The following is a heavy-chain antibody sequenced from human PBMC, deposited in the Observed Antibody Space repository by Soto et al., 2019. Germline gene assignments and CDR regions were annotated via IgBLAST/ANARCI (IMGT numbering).Heavy chain of an antibody. CDR1: GGTFSNYS. D-gene: IGHD6-19*01. V-gene: IGHV1-69*12. CDR2: IVPIFGTT. Sequence: QVQLVQSGAEVKKPRSSVKVSCKVSGGTFSNYSIDWVRLAPGQGLAWMGGIVPIFGTTYYTEKFQGRATIIAEDSTTTASLELSSLRSDHLAMYYWAIVDAVAAIYQYHGLDVWGQGTAVTVSS. CDR3: AIVDAVAAIYQYHGLDV. J-gene: IGHJ6*02.